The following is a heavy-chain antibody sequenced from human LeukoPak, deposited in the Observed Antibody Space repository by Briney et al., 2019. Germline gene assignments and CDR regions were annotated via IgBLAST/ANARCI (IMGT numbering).Heavy chain of an antibody. D-gene: IGHD3-3*01. CDR1: GGSFSGYY. Sequence: SETPSLTCAVYGGSFSGYYWSWIRQPPGKGLEWIGEINHSGSTNYNPSLKSRVTISVDTSKNQFSLKLSSVTAADTAVYYCARGAFWSGYRSLNWFDPWGQGTLVTVSS. CDR2: INHSGST. J-gene: IGHJ5*02. CDR3: ARGAFWSGYRSLNWFDP. V-gene: IGHV4-34*01.